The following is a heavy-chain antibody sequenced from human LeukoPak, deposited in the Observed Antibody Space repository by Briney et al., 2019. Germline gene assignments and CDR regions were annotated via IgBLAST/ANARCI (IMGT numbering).Heavy chain of an antibody. CDR1: GGSISSYY. CDR2: IYYSGST. CDR3: ARTTVAIYAFDI. J-gene: IGHJ3*02. V-gene: IGHV4-59*08. D-gene: IGHD4-17*01. Sequence: PSETLSLTCTVSGGSISSYYWSWIRQPPGKGLEWIGYIYYSGSTNYNPSLKSRVTISVDTSKNQFSLKLSSVTAADTAVYYCARTTVAIYAFDIWGQGTMVTVSS.